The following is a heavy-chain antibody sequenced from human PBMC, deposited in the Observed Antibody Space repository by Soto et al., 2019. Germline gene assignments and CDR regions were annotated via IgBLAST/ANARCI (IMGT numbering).Heavy chain of an antibody. CDR2: ISGSGGST. J-gene: IGHJ6*02. D-gene: IGHD1-1*01. V-gene: IGHV3-23*01. CDR1: GFTFSNYG. CDR3: AKMEGPTAYYYAMDV. Sequence: EVQLLESGGGLVQPGGSLRLSCRVSGFTFSNYGMSWVRQAPGQGREWVSGISGSGGSTYYADSVKGRFTITRDNSKNTLYLQMNSLRVEDTAVYYCAKMEGPTAYYYAMDVWGQGTTVTVSS.